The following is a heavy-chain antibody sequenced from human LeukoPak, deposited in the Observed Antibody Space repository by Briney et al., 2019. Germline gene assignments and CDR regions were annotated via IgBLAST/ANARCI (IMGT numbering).Heavy chain of an antibody. Sequence: GGSLRLSCAASEFTVSSNYMNWVRQAPGKGLEWVSVIYSGGSTYYADSVKGRFTISRDNSKNTLYLQMNSLRAENTAVYYCARVNAPFWSGSMDVWGKGTTVTVSS. D-gene: IGHD3-3*01. CDR2: IYSGGST. J-gene: IGHJ6*03. V-gene: IGHV3-66*02. CDR3: ARVNAPFWSGSMDV. CDR1: EFTVSSNY.